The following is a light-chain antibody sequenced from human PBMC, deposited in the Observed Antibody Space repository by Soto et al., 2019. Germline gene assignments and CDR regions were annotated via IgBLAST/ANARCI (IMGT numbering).Light chain of an antibody. CDR1: QSISSSY. CDR2: GAS. V-gene: IGKV3-15*01. J-gene: IGKJ4*01. CDR3: QQYNNWPLT. Sequence: EIVLTQSPGTLSLSPGERATLSCRASQSISSSYVAWYQQKPGQAPRLLIYGASTRATGIPARFSGSGSETEFTLTISSLQSEDFAVYYCQQYNNWPLTFGGGTKVDIK.